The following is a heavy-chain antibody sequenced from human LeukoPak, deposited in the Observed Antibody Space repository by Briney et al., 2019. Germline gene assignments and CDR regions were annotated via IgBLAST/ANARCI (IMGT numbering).Heavy chain of an antibody. V-gene: IGHV3-11*01. D-gene: IGHD2-15*01. J-gene: IGHJ4*02. CDR3: ARDIGRSQDY. CDR1: GFTFVDYS. CDR2: ISTSGSTI. Sequence: PRGSLRLSCAASGFTFVDYSMSWFRQAPGKGLEWVSYISTSGSTIYYADSVKGRFTISRDNAKNSLSLQMNSLRAEDTAVYYCARDIGRSQDYWGQGILVTVSS.